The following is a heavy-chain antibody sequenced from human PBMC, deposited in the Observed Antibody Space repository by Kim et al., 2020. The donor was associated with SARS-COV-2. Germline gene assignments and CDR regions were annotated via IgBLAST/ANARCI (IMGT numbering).Heavy chain of an antibody. CDR3: ARVGAYGDYEYYFDY. V-gene: IGHV1-2*02. Sequence: QKFQGRVTMTRDTSIRTAYMERSRLRSDDTAVYYCARVGAYGDYEYYFDYWGQGTLVTVSS. D-gene: IGHD4-17*01. J-gene: IGHJ4*02.